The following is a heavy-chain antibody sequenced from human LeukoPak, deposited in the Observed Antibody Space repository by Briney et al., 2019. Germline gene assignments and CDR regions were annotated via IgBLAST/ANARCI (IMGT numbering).Heavy chain of an antibody. V-gene: IGHV4-59*01. Sequence: NPSETLSLTCTVSGGSISSYYWSWIRQPPGKGLEWIGYIYYSGSTNYNPSLKSRVTISVDTSKNQFSLKLSSVTAADTAVYYCARYYYDSSGYYYFDYWGQGTLVTVSS. J-gene: IGHJ4*02. CDR1: GGSISSYY. CDR2: IYYSGST. CDR3: ARYYYDSSGYYYFDY. D-gene: IGHD3-22*01.